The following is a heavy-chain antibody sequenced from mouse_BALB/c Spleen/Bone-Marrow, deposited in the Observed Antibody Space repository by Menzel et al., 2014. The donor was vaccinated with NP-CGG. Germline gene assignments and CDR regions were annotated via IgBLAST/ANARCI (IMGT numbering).Heavy chain of an antibody. J-gene: IGHJ2*01. CDR3: LRAGTMITYWVDY. CDR1: GYMFTSFW. CDR2: ISPSDGYT. D-gene: IGHD2-4*01. V-gene: IGHV1-69*02. Sequence: VQLQQSGAELVRPGASVKLSCRASGYMFTSFWMNWVKQRPGQGLEWIGNISPSDGYTNYNQKFKDKATLTVDKSSSTAYMQLSSPTSEDSAVYYCLRAGTMITYWVDYWGQGTTLTVSS.